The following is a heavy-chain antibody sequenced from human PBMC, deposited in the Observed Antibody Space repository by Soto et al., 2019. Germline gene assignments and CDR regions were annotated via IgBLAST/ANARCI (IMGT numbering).Heavy chain of an antibody. CDR1: GGSISSHY. CDR2: ISYSGSN. V-gene: IGHV4-59*11. Sequence: SETLSLTCTVSGGSISSHYWNWIRQPPGGGLEWIAYISYSGSNDYNPSLKSRVTMSVDTSKNQFSLKLRSVTAADTAVYYCVRTIVGATRFDYWGQGTLVTVSS. CDR3: VRTIVGATRFDY. J-gene: IGHJ4*02. D-gene: IGHD1-26*01.